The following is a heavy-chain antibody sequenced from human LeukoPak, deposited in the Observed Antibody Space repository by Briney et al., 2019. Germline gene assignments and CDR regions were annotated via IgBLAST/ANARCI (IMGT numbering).Heavy chain of an antibody. J-gene: IGHJ3*02. CDR3: ARGPLGLGAFDI. V-gene: IGHV1-69*01. CDR1: GGTFSSYA. Sequence: SVKVSCKASGGTFSSYAISWVRQAPGQGLEWMGGIIPIFGTANYAQKFQGRVTITADESTSTAYMELSSLRSEDTAVYYCARGPLGLGAFDIWGQGTMVTVSS. D-gene: IGHD1-26*01. CDR2: IIPIFGTA.